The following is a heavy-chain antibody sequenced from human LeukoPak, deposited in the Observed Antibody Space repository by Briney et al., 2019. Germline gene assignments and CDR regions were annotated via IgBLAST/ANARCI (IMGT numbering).Heavy chain of an antibody. CDR2: INTKSGDA. J-gene: IGHJ4*02. CDR1: GSTFSDYH. V-gene: IGHV1-2*02. D-gene: IGHD3-3*01. Sequence: GASVKVPCKASGSTFSDYHINWVRQASGQGPEWMGWINTKSGDAKYNQAFQGRVTMTRDTSISTAYMELNRLRSDDTAMYYCARGEYSSGYPYRLDSWGQGTLVTVSS. CDR3: ARGEYSSGYPYRLDS.